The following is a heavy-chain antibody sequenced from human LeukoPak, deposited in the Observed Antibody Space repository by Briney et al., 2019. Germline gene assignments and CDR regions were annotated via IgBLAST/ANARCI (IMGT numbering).Heavy chain of an antibody. D-gene: IGHD4-17*01. Sequence: GASVKVSCKASGYTFTGYYMHWVRQAPGQGLEWMGWINPNSGGTNYTQKFQGRVTMTRDTSISTAYMALSRLRSHDTAVYYCARDDYGDYYYGMDVWGQGPTVTVSS. J-gene: IGHJ6*02. CDR2: INPNSGGT. V-gene: IGHV1-2*02. CDR3: ARDDYGDYYYGMDV. CDR1: GYTFTGYY.